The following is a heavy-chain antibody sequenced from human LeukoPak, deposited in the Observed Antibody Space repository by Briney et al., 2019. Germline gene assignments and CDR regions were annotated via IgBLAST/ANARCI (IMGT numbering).Heavy chain of an antibody. CDR2: INHRGST. D-gene: IGHD2-15*01. J-gene: IGHJ5*02. Sequence: SETLSLTCGVYGGSFSGYYWSWIRQPPGKGLEWIGEINHRGSTNYNPSLKGRVIISVDTSKNQFSLRLTSVTAADSAVYYCARGTVVAAISWFDPWGQGTLVTVSS. CDR1: GGSFSGYY. V-gene: IGHV4-34*01. CDR3: ARGTVVAAISWFDP.